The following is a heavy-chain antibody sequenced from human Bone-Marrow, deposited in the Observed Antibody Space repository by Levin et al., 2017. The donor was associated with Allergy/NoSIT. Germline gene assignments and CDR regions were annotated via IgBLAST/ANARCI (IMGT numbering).Heavy chain of an antibody. J-gene: IGHJ5*02. CDR1: GGSISSGDYY. D-gene: IGHD3-22*01. CDR3: ARALNYYDSRGYFSWFDP. V-gene: IGHV4-30-4*01. Sequence: SETLSLTCTVSGGSISSGDYYWSWIRQPPGKGLEWIGYIYYSGSTYYNPSLKSRVTISVDTSKNQFSLKLSSVTAADTAVYYCARALNYYDSRGYFSWFDPWGQGTLVTVSS. CDR2: IYYSGST.